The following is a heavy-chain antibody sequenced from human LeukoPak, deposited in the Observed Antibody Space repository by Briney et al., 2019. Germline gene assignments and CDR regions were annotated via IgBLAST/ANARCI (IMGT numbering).Heavy chain of an antibody. CDR1: GGSIRSRNYY. Sequence: PSETLSLTCTVSGGSIRSRNYYWDWIRQPPGKGLEWIGNFYDSGSTYYNPSLKSRVTISGDTSKNQFSLKLTSVTAADTAVYYCARTSLRTFHIWGQGTMVTVSS. CDR2: FYDSGST. J-gene: IGHJ3*02. CDR3: ARTSLRTFHI. V-gene: IGHV4-39*01.